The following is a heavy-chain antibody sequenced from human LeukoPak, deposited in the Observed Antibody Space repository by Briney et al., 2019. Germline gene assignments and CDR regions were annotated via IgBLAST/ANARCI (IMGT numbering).Heavy chain of an antibody. CDR3: SRLGGRRAAAGY. CDR2: IKQDGSEK. V-gene: IGHV3-7*01. J-gene: IGHJ4*02. Sequence: GGSLRLSCAASGFTFSSYWMSWVRQAPGKGLEWVANIKQDGSEKYYVDSVKGRFTISRDNAKNSLYLQMNSLRAEDTAVYYWSRLGGRRAAAGYWGQGTLVTVSS. D-gene: IGHD6-13*01. CDR1: GFTFSSYW.